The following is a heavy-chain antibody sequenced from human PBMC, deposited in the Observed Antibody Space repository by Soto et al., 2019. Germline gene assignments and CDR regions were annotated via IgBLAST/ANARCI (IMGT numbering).Heavy chain of an antibody. CDR1: GGSFSGYY. CDR2: INHSGST. D-gene: IGHD3-3*01. CDR3: ARAFSGYDFSSGLFNWFDP. Sequence: SETLSLTCAVYGGSFSGYYWSWIRQPPGKGLEWIGEINHSGSTNYNPSLKSRVTISVDTSKNQFSLKLSSVTAADTAVYYCARAFSGYDFSSGLFNWFDPWGQGTLVTV. J-gene: IGHJ5*02. V-gene: IGHV4-34*01.